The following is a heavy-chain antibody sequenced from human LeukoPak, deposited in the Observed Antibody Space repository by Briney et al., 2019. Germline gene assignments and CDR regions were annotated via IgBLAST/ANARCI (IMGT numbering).Heavy chain of an antibody. CDR3: AKVSSSWYPVFDY. CDR1: GFTFSSYA. CDR2: ISGSGGST. V-gene: IGHV3-23*01. J-gene: IGHJ4*02. D-gene: IGHD6-13*01. Sequence: PGGSLTLSCAPSGFTFSSYAMICVRQAPGKGLEWVSSISGSGGSTYYADYVKGRFTISRDNSKNTLYLQMNSLRAEDTAVYYCAKVSSSWYPVFDYWGQGTLVTVSS.